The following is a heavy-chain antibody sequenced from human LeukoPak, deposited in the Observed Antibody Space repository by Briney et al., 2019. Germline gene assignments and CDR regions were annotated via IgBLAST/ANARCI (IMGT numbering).Heavy chain of an antibody. CDR1: GGTFSSYA. CDR3: ARGNTRGYSYGYSDY. CDR2: IIPIFGTA. Sequence: ASVKVSCKASGGTFSSYAISWVRQAPGQGLEWMGGIIPIFGTANYAQKFQGRVTITTDESTSTAYMELSSLRSEDTAVYYCARGNTRGYSYGYSDYWGQGTLVTVSS. J-gene: IGHJ4*02. V-gene: IGHV1-69*05. D-gene: IGHD5-18*01.